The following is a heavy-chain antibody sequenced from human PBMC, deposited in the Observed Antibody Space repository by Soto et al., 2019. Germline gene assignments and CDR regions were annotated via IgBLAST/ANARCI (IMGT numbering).Heavy chain of an antibody. V-gene: IGHV1-18*04. CDR1: GYPFTSPG. CDR2: ISAFKGNT. D-gene: IGHD6-25*01. Sequence: SSVKVTCKASGYPFTSPGISWVRQAPGQGLEWMGWISAFKGNTNYAQKFQDRVSMTTDTYTSTAYMELRSLRSDDTAVYYCARERAERSGDWRYVLDFWGQGSTVTVSS. J-gene: IGHJ6*02. CDR3: ARERAERSGDWRYVLDF.